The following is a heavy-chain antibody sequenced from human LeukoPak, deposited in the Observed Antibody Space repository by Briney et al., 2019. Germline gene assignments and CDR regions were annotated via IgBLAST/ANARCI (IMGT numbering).Heavy chain of an antibody. CDR2: INPNSGGT. J-gene: IGHJ4*02. V-gene: IGHV1-2*02. CDR1: GGTFSSYA. CDR3: ARSPIYYDSSGYLVY. Sequence: GASVKVSCKASGGTFSSYAISWVRQAPGQGLEWMGWINPNSGGTNYAQKFQGRVTMTRDTSISTAYMELSRLRSDDTAVYYCARSPIYYDSSGYLVYWGQGTLVTVSS. D-gene: IGHD3-22*01.